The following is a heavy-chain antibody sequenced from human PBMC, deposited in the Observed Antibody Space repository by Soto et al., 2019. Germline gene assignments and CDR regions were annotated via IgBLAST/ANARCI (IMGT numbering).Heavy chain of an antibody. CDR2: ISASGGST. J-gene: IGHJ4*02. CDR3: AKGFYYSNYALNY. D-gene: IGHD3-10*01. V-gene: IGHV3-23*01. Sequence: EVQLLESGGGLVQPGGSLRVSCVASGFTFSTFDMSWARQAPGKGLEWVSGISASGGSTYYADSVKGRFSISRDNSKNTLYLQMNSLRAEDTAVYHCAKGFYYSNYALNYWGQGTLVSVSS. CDR1: GFTFSTFD.